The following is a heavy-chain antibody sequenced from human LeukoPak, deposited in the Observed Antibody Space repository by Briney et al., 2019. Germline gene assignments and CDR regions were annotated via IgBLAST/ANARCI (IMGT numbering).Heavy chain of an antibody. CDR2: IYPGDSDT. CDR3: ARLSYCGGDCFNPPGDY. V-gene: IGHV5-51*01. J-gene: IGHJ4*02. Sequence: GESLKISCKGSGYSFTSYWIGWVRQMPGKGLERMGIIYPGDSDTRYSPSFQGQVTISADKSISTAYLQWSSLKASDTAMYYCARLSYCGGDCFNPPGDYWGQGTLVTVSS. CDR1: GYSFTSYW. D-gene: IGHD2-21*01.